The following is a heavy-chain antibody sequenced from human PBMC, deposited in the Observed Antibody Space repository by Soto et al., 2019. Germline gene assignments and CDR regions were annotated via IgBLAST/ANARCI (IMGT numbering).Heavy chain of an antibody. D-gene: IGHD3-3*01. V-gene: IGHV3-30*18. CDR3: AKGSGQRYYYYYGMDV. CDR1: GFTFTSYG. J-gene: IGHJ6*02. CDR2: ISYDGSNK. Sequence: PGGSLRLSCAASGFTFTSYGMHWVRQAPGKGLEWVAVISYDGSNKYYADSVKGRFTISRDNSKNRLYLQMNSLRAEDTAVYYCAKGSGQRYYYYYGMDVWGQGTTVTVSS.